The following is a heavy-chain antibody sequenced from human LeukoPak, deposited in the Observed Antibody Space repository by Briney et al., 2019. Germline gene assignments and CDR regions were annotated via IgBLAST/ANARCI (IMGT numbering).Heavy chain of an antibody. CDR3: ARGDIVVVPGTRNWFDP. V-gene: IGHV1-8*01. CDR1: GYTFTSYD. D-gene: IGHD2-2*01. J-gene: IGHJ5*02. CDR2: MNPNSGNT. Sequence: VASVKVSCKASGYTFTSYDINWVRQATGQGLEWMGWMNPNSGNTGYAQKFQGRVTMTRNTSISTAYMELSSLRSEDTAMYYCARGDIVVVPGTRNWFDPWGQGTLVTVSS.